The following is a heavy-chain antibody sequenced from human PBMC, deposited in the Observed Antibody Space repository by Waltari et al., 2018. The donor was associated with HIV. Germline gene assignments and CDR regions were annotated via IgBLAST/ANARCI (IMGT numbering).Heavy chain of an antibody. D-gene: IGHD3-22*01. V-gene: IGHV1-69*01. Sequence: QVQLVQSGAEVKKPGSSVKVACKAAGGTFSSYAISWVRRAPGQGLEWMGGILPIFVTANYAQKFQGRVTITADESTSTAYMELSSLRSEDTAVYYCASPRPYYYDSSGTYAFDIWGQGTMVTVSS. J-gene: IGHJ3*02. CDR2: ILPIFVTA. CDR3: ASPRPYYYDSSGTYAFDI. CDR1: GGTFSSYA.